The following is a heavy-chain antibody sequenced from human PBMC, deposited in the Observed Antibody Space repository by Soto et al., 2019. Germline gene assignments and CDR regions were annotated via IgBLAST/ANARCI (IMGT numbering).Heavy chain of an antibody. V-gene: IGHV3-23*01. CDR2: ISGSGGST. J-gene: IGHJ4*02. Sequence: EVQLLESGGGLVQPGGSPRLSCAASGFTFSSYAMSWVRQAPGKGLEWVSAISGSGGSTYYADSVKGRFTISRDNSKNTLYLQMNSLRAEDTAVYYCAKEAGGRPYSSSSFDYWGQGTLVTVSS. CDR3: AKEAGGRPYSSSSFDY. CDR1: GFTFSSYA. D-gene: IGHD6-6*01.